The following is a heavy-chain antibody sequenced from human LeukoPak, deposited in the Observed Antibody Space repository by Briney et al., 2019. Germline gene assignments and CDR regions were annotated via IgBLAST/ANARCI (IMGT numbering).Heavy chain of an antibody. CDR1: GFTFDDYA. CDR2: ISWNSGSI. V-gene: IGHV3-9*01. CDR3: AKDGRGEGGGDCYYDY. D-gene: IGHD2-21*02. J-gene: IGHJ4*02. Sequence: GRSLRLSCAASGFTFDDYAMHWVRHAPGKGLEWVSGISWNSGSIGYADSVKGRFTISRDNAKNSLYLQMNSLRAEDTALYYCAKDGRGEGGGDCYYDYWGQGTLVTVSS.